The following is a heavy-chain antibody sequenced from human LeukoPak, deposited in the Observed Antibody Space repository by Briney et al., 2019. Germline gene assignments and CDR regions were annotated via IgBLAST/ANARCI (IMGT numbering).Heavy chain of an antibody. CDR1: GGSISSGGYY. J-gene: IGHJ4*02. Sequence: SETLSLTCTVSGGSISSGGYYWSWIRQHPGKGLEWIGYIYYSGSTYYNPSLKSRVTMSVDTSKNQFSLKLSSVTAADTAVYYCARHRGGGSYFDYWGQGTLVTVSS. CDR2: IYYSGST. CDR3: ARHRGGGSYFDY. D-gene: IGHD1-26*01. V-gene: IGHV4-31*03.